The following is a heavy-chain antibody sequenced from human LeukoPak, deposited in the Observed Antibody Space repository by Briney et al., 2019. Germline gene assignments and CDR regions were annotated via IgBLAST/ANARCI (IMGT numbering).Heavy chain of an antibody. Sequence: PGGSLRLSCIASGSTFNNYAMSWVRQAPGKGLEWVSAISGSGGSTVYADSVKGRFTISRDNSKNTLYLQMNSLRAEDTAVYFCAKGLYYSSTWYLAYWGQGTLVTVSS. CDR3: AKGLYYSSTWYLAY. CDR2: ISGSGGST. V-gene: IGHV3-23*01. J-gene: IGHJ4*02. D-gene: IGHD2-2*01. CDR1: GSTFNNYA.